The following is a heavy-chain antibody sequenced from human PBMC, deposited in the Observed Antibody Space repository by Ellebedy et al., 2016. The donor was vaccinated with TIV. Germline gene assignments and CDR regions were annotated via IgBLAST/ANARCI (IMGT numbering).Heavy chain of an antibody. J-gene: IGHJ4*02. V-gene: IGHV3-33*06. Sequence: PGGSLRLSCAASGFTFSSYAMHWVRQASGKGLEWVSVIWYDGINKYYADSVKGRFTISRDNSKNTLFLQMNSLRVEDTAVYYCAKELKEGSSDYWGQGTLVTVSS. CDR3: AKELKEGSSDY. CDR1: GFTFSSYA. CDR2: IWYDGINK. D-gene: IGHD6-19*01.